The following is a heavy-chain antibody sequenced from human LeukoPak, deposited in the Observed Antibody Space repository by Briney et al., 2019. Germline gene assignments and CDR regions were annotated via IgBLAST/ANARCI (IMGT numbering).Heavy chain of an antibody. Sequence: PSETLSLTCAVYGGSFSGYYWSWIRQPPGKGLEWIGEINHSGSTNYNPSLKSRVTISVDTSKNQFSLKLSSVTAADTAVYYCARATAIRFLEWSPRSNWFDPWGQGTLVTVSS. CDR2: INHSGST. J-gene: IGHJ5*02. V-gene: IGHV4-34*01. CDR1: GGSFSGYY. D-gene: IGHD3-3*01. CDR3: ARATAIRFLEWSPRSNWFDP.